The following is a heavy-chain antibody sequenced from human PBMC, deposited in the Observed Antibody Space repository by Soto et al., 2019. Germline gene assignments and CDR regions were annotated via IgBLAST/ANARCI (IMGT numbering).Heavy chain of an antibody. D-gene: IGHD2-2*02. CDR2: IYYSGST. CDR3: ATKVIEVVPASIGVGGFAP. Sequence: SETLSLTCAVYGGSISSYYWSWIRQPPGKGLEWIGYIYYSGSTNYNPSLKSRVTISVDTSKNQFSLKLSSVTAADTAVYYCATKVIEVVPASIGVGGFAPWAKAPLV. J-gene: IGHJ5*02. V-gene: IGHV4-59*08. CDR1: GGSISSYY.